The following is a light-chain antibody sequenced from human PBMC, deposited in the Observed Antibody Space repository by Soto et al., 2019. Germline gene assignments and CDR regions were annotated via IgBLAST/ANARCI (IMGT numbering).Light chain of an antibody. Sequence: DIQLTQSPSFLSASVGDRVTITCRASQGISSYLAWYQQKPGKAPKLLIYAATTLQSGVPSRFSGRGSATEITLTISSLQHEDFATYYCQQLNSYPLTFGGGTKVEIK. CDR3: QQLNSYPLT. V-gene: IGKV1-9*01. J-gene: IGKJ4*01. CDR2: AAT. CDR1: QGISSY.